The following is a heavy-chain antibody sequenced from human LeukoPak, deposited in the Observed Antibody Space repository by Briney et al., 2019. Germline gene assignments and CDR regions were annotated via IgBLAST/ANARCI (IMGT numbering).Heavy chain of an antibody. CDR3: ARDIAAAGRGFDY. Sequence: SETLSLTCTVSGGSTSSYYWSWIRQPPGKGLEWIGYIYYSGSTNYNPSLKSRVTISVDTSKNQFSLKLSSVTAADTAVYYCARDIAAAGRGFDYWGQGTLVTVSS. D-gene: IGHD6-13*01. J-gene: IGHJ4*02. V-gene: IGHV4-59*01. CDR1: GGSTSSYY. CDR2: IYYSGST.